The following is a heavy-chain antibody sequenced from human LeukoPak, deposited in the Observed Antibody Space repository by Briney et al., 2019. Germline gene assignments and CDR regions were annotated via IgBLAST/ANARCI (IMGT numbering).Heavy chain of an antibody. V-gene: IGHV1-2*02. Sequence: ASLWVSSKPSGDTFTVVYMDAGPHTPGQRLWSVVWINPNRGGTNYEQKFNGRVTMPRDTSISTAYMELSRLRSDDTAVYYCARDWRLRGATTLVAFDIWGQGTMVTVSS. D-gene: IGHD1-26*01. CDR1: GDTFTVVY. CDR3: ARDWRLRGATTLVAFDI. CDR2: INPNRGGT. J-gene: IGHJ3*02.